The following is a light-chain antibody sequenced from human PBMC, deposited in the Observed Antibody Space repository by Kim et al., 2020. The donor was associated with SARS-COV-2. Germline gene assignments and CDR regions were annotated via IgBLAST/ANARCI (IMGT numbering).Light chain of an antibody. V-gene: IGKV3-11*01. CDR1: KSVDGY. Sequence: SLPPGDGATRSSRAGKSVDGYLAWHQQKPGQAPRLLSSNASNRAAGVPARFSGRGAGTDFNLTISSLEPEDFAVYYWQQRRKSITFGQGTRLEIK. CDR2: NAS. CDR3: QQRRKSIT. J-gene: IGKJ5*01.